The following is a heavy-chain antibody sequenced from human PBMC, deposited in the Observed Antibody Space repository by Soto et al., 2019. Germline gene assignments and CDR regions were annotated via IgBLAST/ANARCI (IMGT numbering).Heavy chain of an antibody. CDR1: GGSISGYY. V-gene: IGHV4-59*01. D-gene: IGHD3-9*01. CDR3: ARYFDWPSGFEI. CDR2: IDYHGST. J-gene: IGHJ3*02. Sequence: SETLSLTCTVSGGSISGYYWSWIRQPPGKRLEWIGYIDYHGSTNYNPSLKSRVTISVDTSKKQFSLNLGSVTAADTAIYYCARYFDWPSGFEIWGQGTMVT.